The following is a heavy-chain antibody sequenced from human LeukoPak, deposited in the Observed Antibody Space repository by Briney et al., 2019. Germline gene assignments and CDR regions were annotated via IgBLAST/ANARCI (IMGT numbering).Heavy chain of an antibody. CDR3: ARGDANYYYAMDV. CDR1: GYTFTSNY. J-gene: IGHJ6*02. Sequence: ASVKVSCKASGYTFTSNYMHWVRQAPGQGPEWVGLIKPGDGSTIYAQKFQGRVTMTRDTSTSTVYMELSSLRSEDTAVYYCARGDANYYYAMDVWGQGTTVTVS. CDR2: IKPGDGST. V-gene: IGHV1-46*01.